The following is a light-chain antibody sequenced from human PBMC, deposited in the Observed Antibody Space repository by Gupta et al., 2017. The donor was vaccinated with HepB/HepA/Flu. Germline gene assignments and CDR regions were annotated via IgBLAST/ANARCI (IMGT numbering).Light chain of an antibody. CDR2: WAS. V-gene: IGKV4-1*01. CDR3: QQDHTTPHT. CDR1: QSGLYSSKNKNY. Sequence: DIVMIQSPDSLAVSLGERATINCKSSQSGLYSSKNKNYLAWYQQKPGQPPKLLIYWASTRESGVYDRFSGSGSGTDFSLTISSLQAEDVAVYYCQQDHTTPHTFGGGTKVEIK. J-gene: IGKJ4*01.